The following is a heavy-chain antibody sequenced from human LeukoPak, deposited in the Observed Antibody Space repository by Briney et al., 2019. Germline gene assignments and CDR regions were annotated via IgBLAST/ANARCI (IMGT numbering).Heavy chain of an antibody. CDR1: GGTFNSYA. V-gene: IGHV1-69*05. D-gene: IGHD1-7*01. CDR3: ARDRYNWNYEGDAFDI. Sequence: SVKVSCKASGGTFNSYAISWVRQAPGQGLEWMGRIIPIFGTANYAQKFQGRVTITTDESTSTAYMELSSLRSEDTAVYYCARDRYNWNYEGDAFDIWGQGTMVTVSS. CDR2: IIPIFGTA. J-gene: IGHJ3*02.